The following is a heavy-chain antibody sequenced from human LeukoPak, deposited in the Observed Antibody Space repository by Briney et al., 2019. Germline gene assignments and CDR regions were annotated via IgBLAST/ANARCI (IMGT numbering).Heavy chain of an antibody. CDR1: GITVSQND. V-gene: IGHV3-66*01. CDR2: IYADGAT. J-gene: IGHJ5*02. CDR3: AGDRAGRKAWVEFDP. D-gene: IGHD3-10*01. Sequence: GGSLRLSCAASGITVSQNDMSWVRQAPGRGLEGVSLIYADGATHYADSVKGRFTISRDNSKNTVYLEMNSLRPEDTAVYFCAGDRAGRKAWVEFDPWGQGTLVTVSS.